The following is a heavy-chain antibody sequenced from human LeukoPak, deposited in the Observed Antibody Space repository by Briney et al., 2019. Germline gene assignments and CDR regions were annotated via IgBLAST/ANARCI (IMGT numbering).Heavy chain of an antibody. V-gene: IGHV1-69*06. D-gene: IGHD5-12*01. J-gene: IGHJ3*02. CDR1: GGTFSSYA. CDR2: IIPIFGTA. Sequence: SVTVPCKASGGTFSSYAISWVRQAPGQGLEWMGGIIPIFGTANYAQKFQGRVTITADKSTSTAYMELSSLRSEDTAVYYCARDVSPLRPLPTDAFDIWGQGTMVTVSS. CDR3: ARDVSPLRPLPTDAFDI.